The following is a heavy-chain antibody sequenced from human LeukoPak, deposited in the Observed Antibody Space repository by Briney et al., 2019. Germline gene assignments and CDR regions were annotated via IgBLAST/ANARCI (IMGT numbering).Heavy chain of an antibody. Sequence: ASVKVSCKACVYTFTSYDINWVRQATGQGLEWMGWMNPNSGNTGYAQKFQGRVTMTRNTSISTAYMELSSLRSEDTAVYYCARHNHLDAFDIWGQGTMVTVSS. CDR3: ARHNHLDAFDI. CDR2: MNPNSGNT. J-gene: IGHJ3*02. D-gene: IGHD1-14*01. CDR1: VYTFTSYD. V-gene: IGHV1-8*01.